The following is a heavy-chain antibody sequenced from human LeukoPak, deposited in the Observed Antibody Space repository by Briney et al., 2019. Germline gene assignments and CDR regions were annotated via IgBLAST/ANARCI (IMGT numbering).Heavy chain of an antibody. J-gene: IGHJ4*02. CDR3: AKSDYDFWSGYYAGIPFFDY. D-gene: IGHD3-3*01. V-gene: IGHV3-23*01. Sequence: GGSLRLSCAASGFTFSSYAMSWVRQAPGKWLEWVSAISGSGGSTYYADSVKGRFTISRDNSKNTLYLQMNSLRAEDTAVYYCAKSDYDFWSGYYAGIPFFDYWGQGTLVTVSS. CDR2: ISGSGGST. CDR1: GFTFSSYA.